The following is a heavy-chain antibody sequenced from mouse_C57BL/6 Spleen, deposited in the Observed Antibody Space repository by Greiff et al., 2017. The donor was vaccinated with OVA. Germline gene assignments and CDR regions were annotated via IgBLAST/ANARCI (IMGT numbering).Heavy chain of an antibody. CDR3: ARDYYEYDRYFDV. V-gene: IGHV1-26*01. CDR2: INPNNGGT. CDR1: GYTFTDYY. D-gene: IGHD2-4*01. J-gene: IGHJ1*03. Sequence: EVQLQQSGPELVKPGASVKISCKASGYTFTDYYMNWVKQSHGKSLEWIGDINPNNGGTSYNQKFKGKATLTVDKSSSTAYMELRSLTSEDSAVYDCARDYYEYDRYFDVWGTGTTVTVSS.